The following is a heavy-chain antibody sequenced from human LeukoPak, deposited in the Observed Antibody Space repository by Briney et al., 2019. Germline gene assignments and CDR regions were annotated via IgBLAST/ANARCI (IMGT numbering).Heavy chain of an antibody. CDR1: GGSMTNLY. Sequence: ETLSLTCSVSGGSMTNLYWTWIRQPPGKGLEWIGDIYDSGSTRYNTSLESRVTISVDTPKNQFSLKLSSVTAADTAVYYCAKGGSTNFYYGDVWGQGTTVTVSS. V-gene: IGHV4-59*01. J-gene: IGHJ6*02. CDR3: AKGGSTNFYYGDV. CDR2: IYDSGST. D-gene: IGHD2/OR15-2a*01.